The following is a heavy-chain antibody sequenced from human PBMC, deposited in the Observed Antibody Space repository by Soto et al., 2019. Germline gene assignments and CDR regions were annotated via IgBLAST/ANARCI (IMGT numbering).Heavy chain of an antibody. CDR1: GYTFTSYG. Sequence: QVQLVQSGAEVKKPGASVKVSCTASGYTFTSYGINWVRQAPGQGLEWMGWISAYNGNTNYAQKLQGRVTMTTDTSTSTAYMELRSLRSDDTAVYYCARDLGRPGGVSGSYRRFDPWGQGTLVTVSS. CDR3: ARDLGRPGGVSGSYRRFDP. CDR2: ISAYNGNT. V-gene: IGHV1-18*01. J-gene: IGHJ5*02. D-gene: IGHD1-26*01.